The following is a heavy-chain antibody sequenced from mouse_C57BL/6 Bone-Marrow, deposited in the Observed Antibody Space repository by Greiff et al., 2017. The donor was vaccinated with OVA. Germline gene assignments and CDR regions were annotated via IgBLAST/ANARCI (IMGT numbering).Heavy chain of an antibody. V-gene: IGHV7-1*01. CDR1: GFTFSDFY. CDR2: SRNKANDYTT. CDR3: ARDSPITTVVAPFAD. Sequence: EVKVVESGGGLVQSGRSLRLSCATSGFTFSDFYMEWVRQAPGKGLEWIAASRNKANDYTTEYSASVKGRFIVSRDTSQSILYLQMNALRAEDTAIYYCARDSPITTVVAPFADWGQGTLVTVSA. J-gene: IGHJ3*01. D-gene: IGHD1-1*01.